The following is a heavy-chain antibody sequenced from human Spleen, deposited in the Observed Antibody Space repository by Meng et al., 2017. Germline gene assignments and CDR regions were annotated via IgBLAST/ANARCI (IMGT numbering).Heavy chain of an antibody. D-gene: IGHD2-15*01. J-gene: IGHJ4*02. Sequence: QVQLVQSGAEVKKPGDSVRVSCKASGYTFGSYGICWVRQAPGQGLEWMGWFVNYVGTYPAPKFQGRVTMTTDTHTNTAFMELRSLTSDDTAVYYCASGTPGRSYCDYWGQGTLVTVFS. CDR2: FVNYVGT. CDR1: GYTFGSYG. CDR3: ASGTPGRSYCDY. V-gene: IGHV1-18*01.